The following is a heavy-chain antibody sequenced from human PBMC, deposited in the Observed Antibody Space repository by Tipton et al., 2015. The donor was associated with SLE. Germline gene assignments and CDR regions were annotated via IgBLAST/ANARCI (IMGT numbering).Heavy chain of an antibody. D-gene: IGHD6-13*01. CDR3: AKEVFDSSSWSVYYYYGMDV. CDR2: TYYRSKWYN. Sequence: QLVQSGPEVKPSQTLSLTCAISGDSVSSNSAAWNWVRQSPSRGLEWLGRTYYRSKWYNDYAVSVKSRITINPDTSKNQFSLQLNSVTPEDTAVYYCAKEVFDSSSWSVYYYYGMDVWGQGTTVTVSS. J-gene: IGHJ6*02. V-gene: IGHV6-1*01. CDR1: GDSVSSNSAA.